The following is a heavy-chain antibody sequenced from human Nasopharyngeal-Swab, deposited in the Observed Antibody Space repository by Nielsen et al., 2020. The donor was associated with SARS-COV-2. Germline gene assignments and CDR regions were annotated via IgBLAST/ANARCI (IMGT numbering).Heavy chain of an antibody. CDR2: IIPIFGTA. J-gene: IGHJ6*02. CDR3: ARSSTYFHILTASPVYYFYYGMDV. Sequence: SVKVSCKASGGTFSSYAISWERQAHGQGLEWMGGIIPIFGTANYAQKFQGRVTLTADEYTGTADMELGSLRSEYTAVYYCARSSTYFHILTASPVYYFYYGMDVWGQGTTVTVSS. V-gene: IGHV1-69*13. D-gene: IGHD3-9*01. CDR1: GGTFSSYA.